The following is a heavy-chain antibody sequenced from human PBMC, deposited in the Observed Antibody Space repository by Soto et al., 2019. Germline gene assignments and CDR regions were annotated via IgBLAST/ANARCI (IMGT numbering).Heavy chain of an antibody. CDR3: ARKIVRGVITNNWFDP. J-gene: IGHJ5*02. CDR2: IYYSGST. D-gene: IGHD3-10*01. CDR1: GGSISSYY. Sequence: SETLSLTCTVAGGSISSYYCSWIRQPPGKGLEWIGYIYYSGSTNYNPSLKSRVTISVDTSKNQFSLKLSSVTAADTAVYYCARKIVRGVITNNWFDPWGQGTLVTVSS. V-gene: IGHV4-59*01.